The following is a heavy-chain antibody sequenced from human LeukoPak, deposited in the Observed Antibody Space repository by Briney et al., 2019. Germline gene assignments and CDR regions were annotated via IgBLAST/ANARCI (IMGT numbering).Heavy chain of an antibody. V-gene: IGHV4-31*03. CDR3: ARNAGYSDLNY. CDR1: GGSISSGNYY. J-gene: IGHJ4*02. CDR2: IHHSGST. D-gene: IGHD3-22*01. Sequence: SETLSLTCTVSGGSISSGNYYWSWIRQHPGKGLEWIGYIHHSGSTYYNPSLKSRVIISVDTSKNQFSLKLNSVTAADTAVYYCARNAGYSDLNYWGQGVLVTVSS.